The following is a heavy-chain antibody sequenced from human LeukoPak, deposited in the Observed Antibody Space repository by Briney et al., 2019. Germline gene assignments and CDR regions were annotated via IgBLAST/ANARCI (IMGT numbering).Heavy chain of an antibody. CDR2: INHSGST. Sequence: SETLSLTCAVYGGSFSGYYWSWIRQPPGKGLEWIGGINHSGSTNYNPSLKSRVTISVDTSKNQFSLKLSSVTAADTAVYYCARSSTSDDYYFDYWGQGTLVTVSS. V-gene: IGHV4-34*01. J-gene: IGHJ4*02. D-gene: IGHD2-2*01. CDR3: ARSSTSDDYYFDY. CDR1: GGSFSGYY.